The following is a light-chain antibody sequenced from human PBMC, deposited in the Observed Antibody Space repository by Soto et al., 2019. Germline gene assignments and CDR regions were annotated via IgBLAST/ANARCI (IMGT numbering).Light chain of an antibody. Sequence: QSALTQPASVSGSPGQSITISCTGTSSDVGSYNLVSWYQQHPGKAPKLMIYEGSKRPSGVSNRFSGSKSGNTASLTISGLQAEDAADYYCCSYAGSSTPHVVFGGGTKLTVL. CDR2: EGS. CDR1: SSDVGSYNL. CDR3: CSYAGSSTPHVV. V-gene: IGLV2-23*01. J-gene: IGLJ2*01.